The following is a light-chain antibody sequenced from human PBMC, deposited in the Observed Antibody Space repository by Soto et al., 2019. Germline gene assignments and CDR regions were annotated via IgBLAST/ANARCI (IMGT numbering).Light chain of an antibody. J-gene: IGLJ2*01. V-gene: IGLV2-14*01. CDR1: SSDVGGYNY. Sequence: QSVLTKPASVSGSPGQSITISCTGTSSDVGGYNYVSWYQQHPGKAPKLMIYDVSNRPSGVSNRFSGSKSGNTASLTIAGLQAEDEADYYSSSYTSSSPLLVVFGGGTKLTVL. CDR2: DVS. CDR3: SSYTSSSPLLVV.